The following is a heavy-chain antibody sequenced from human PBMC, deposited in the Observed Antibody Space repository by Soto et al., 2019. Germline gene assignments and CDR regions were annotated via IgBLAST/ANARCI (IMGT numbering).Heavy chain of an antibody. D-gene: IGHD6-19*01. CDR3: ARTYSSGWYFDY. V-gene: IGHV4-59*01. CDR1: GGSIYTYY. CDR2: ISDGGST. J-gene: IGHJ4*02. Sequence: SETLSLTCNVSGGSIYTYYWNWIRQSPGKGLEWIGYISDGGSTNYSPSLKSRVTISVDTSTNQFSLKLSSVTAADTAVYFCARTYSSGWYFDYWGQGALVTVSS.